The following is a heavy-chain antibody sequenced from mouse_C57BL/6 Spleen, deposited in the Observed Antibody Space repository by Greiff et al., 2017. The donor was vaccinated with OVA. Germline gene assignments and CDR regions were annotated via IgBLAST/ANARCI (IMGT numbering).Heavy chain of an antibody. V-gene: IGHV3-6*01. D-gene: IGHD2-2*01. J-gene: IGHJ4*01. CDR3: AREGYGSSSMDY. Sequence: EVQRVESGPGLVKPSQSLSLTCSVTGYSITSGYYWNWIRQFPGNKLEWMGYISYDGSNKYNRALQQRISITRDTSNNQLFLMLNSVTTEDTVTYFRAREGYGSSSMDYWGQGTSVTASS. CDR2: ISYDGSN. CDR1: GYSITSGYY.